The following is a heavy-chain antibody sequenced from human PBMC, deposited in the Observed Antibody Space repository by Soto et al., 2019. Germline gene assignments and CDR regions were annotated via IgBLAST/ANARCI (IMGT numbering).Heavy chain of an antibody. CDR2: ISYDGSNK. D-gene: IGHD3-22*01. CDR1: GFTFSSYA. CDR3: ARDSSGRYYFDY. Sequence: VQLVESGGGVVQPGRSLRLSCAASGFTFSSYAMHWVRQAPGKGLEWVAVISYDGSNKYYADSVKGRFTISRDNSKNTLYLQMNSLRAEDTAVYYCARDSSGRYYFDYWGQGTLVTVSS. V-gene: IGHV3-30-3*01. J-gene: IGHJ4*02.